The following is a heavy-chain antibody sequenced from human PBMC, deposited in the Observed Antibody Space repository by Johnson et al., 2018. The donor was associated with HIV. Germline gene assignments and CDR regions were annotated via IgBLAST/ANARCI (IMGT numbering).Heavy chain of an antibody. D-gene: IGHD2-21*01. Sequence: QVQLVESGGGLVQPGGSLRLSCAASGFTVSSNYMSWVRQAPGKGLEWVAVISYDGSNKYYADSVKGRFTISRDNSKNTLYLQMNSLRAEDTAVYYCARESVIGAFDIWGQGTMVTVSS. CDR2: ISYDGSNK. J-gene: IGHJ3*02. CDR1: GFTVSSNY. CDR3: ARESVIGAFDI. V-gene: IGHV3-30-3*01.